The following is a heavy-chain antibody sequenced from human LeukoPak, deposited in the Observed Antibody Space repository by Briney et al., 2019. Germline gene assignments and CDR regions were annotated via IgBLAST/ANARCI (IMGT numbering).Heavy chain of an antibody. CDR3: ATHTTSYGEDY. Sequence: SETLSLTCTLSGGSIYNYYWSWLRQPPGKGLEWIGYKYYSGTTKYNPSLKSRVTISLDTSKNQFSLKLTPVTTADTAVYYCATHTTSYGEDYWGQGALVTVSS. V-gene: IGHV4-59*01. D-gene: IGHD4/OR15-4a*01. CDR1: GGSIYNYY. J-gene: IGHJ4*02. CDR2: KYYSGTT.